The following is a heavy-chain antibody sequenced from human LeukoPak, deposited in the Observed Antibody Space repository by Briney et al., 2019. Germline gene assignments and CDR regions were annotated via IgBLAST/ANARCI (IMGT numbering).Heavy chain of an antibody. Sequence: PGGSLRLSCAASGFTFSSYSMNWVRQAPGKGLEWVSSISSSSDYIYYADSVKGRFTISRDNSKNTLYLQLNSLGAEDTAVYYCAAQPCSVGRCYLDYWGQGTLVTVSS. CDR2: ISSSSDYI. V-gene: IGHV3-21*01. D-gene: IGHD2-15*01. CDR1: GFTFSSYS. J-gene: IGHJ4*02. CDR3: AAQPCSVGRCYLDY.